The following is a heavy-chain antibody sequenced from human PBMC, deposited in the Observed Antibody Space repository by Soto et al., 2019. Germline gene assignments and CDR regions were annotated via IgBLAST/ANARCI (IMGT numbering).Heavy chain of an antibody. Sequence: QVQLVQSGAEVKKPGASVKVSCKASGYTFTSYAMHWVRQSPGQRLEWMGWINAGNGNTKYSQKFQGRVTITRDTSASTAYMELSSLRSEDTAVYYCARSPGYSYGDYWGQGTLVTVSS. CDR1: GYTFTSYA. CDR3: ARSPGYSYGDY. CDR2: INAGNGNT. J-gene: IGHJ4*02. V-gene: IGHV1-3*01. D-gene: IGHD5-18*01.